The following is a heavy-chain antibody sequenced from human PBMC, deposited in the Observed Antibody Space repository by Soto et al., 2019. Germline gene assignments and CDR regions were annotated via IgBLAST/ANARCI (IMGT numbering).Heavy chain of an antibody. CDR3: ARDCNPEVDYYYYGMDV. CDR2: TYYRSKWYN. CDR1: GDSVSSNSAA. Sequence: PSQTLSLPCAISGDSVSSNSAAWNWIRQSPSRGLEWLGRTYYRSKWYNDYAVSVKSRITINPDTSKNQFSLQLNSVTPEDTAVYYCARDCNPEVDYYYYGMDVWGQGTTVTVSS. D-gene: IGHD2-15*01. J-gene: IGHJ6*02. V-gene: IGHV6-1*01.